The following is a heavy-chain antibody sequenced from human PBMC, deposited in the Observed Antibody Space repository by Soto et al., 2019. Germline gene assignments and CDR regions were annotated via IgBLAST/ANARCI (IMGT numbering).Heavy chain of an antibody. V-gene: IGHV3-23*01. Sequence: EVQLLECGGGLVQPGGSLRVSCATSGFTFKNFVMSWVRQAPGKGLEWVAAIRASGEQTFYADSVKGRFTISRDNSKNMLFLLMNSLRDDDTALYFCAQDRGWGVVSPSHDSWGQGTLVTVSS. CDR1: GFTFKNFV. CDR3: AQDRGWGVVSPSHDS. D-gene: IGHD2-21*01. J-gene: IGHJ4*02. CDR2: IRASGEQT.